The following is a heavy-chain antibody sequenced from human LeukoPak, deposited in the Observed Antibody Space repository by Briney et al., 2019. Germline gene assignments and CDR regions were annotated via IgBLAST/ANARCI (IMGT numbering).Heavy chain of an antibody. CDR2: IYYIGST. CDR1: GGCIMSYS. D-gene: IGHD3-10*01. V-gene: IGHV4-59*01. CDR3: ARRYGFGELVSDGMDV. J-gene: IGHJ6*02. Sequence: SETLTLTCTVSGGCIMSYSWSWIRQPPGKGLEWIGYIYYIGSTKYNPSLKSRVTIAVDTSKNVLSLKLSSVTAADAAVYYCARRYGFGELVSDGMDVGCQGATVIVSS.